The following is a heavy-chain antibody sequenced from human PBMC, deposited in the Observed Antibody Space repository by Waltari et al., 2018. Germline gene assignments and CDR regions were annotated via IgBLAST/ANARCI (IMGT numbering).Heavy chain of an antibody. CDR1: GATFSSLS. CDR3: ATDLGGYQKYYFDN. Sequence: QVHLIQSGAEVNKPGSSVMVSCKASGATFSSLSLSWLRQTPGQGLQWMGGFIPTFGTSTYPQKFQGRVTITADESTSTSYLQLSSLTSEDTAVYYCATDLGGYQKYYFDNWGQGTLVTVSS. V-gene: IGHV1-69*01. J-gene: IGHJ4*02. CDR2: FIPTFGTS. D-gene: IGHD5-12*01.